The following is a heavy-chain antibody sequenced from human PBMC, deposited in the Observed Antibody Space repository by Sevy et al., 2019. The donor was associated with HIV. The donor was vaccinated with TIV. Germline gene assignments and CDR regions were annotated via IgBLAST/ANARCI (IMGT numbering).Heavy chain of an antibody. V-gene: IGHV3-23*01. CDR3: ARDVRWYCSSTSCYVFDY. CDR1: GFTFTTYA. CDR2: ISGSGDST. D-gene: IGHD2-2*01. J-gene: IGHJ4*02. Sequence: GGSLRLSCAASGFTFTTYAMSWVRQAPGKGLGWVSAISGSGDSTYYADSVKGRFTVSRDNSKNTLYLQMNSLRAEDTAVYYCARDVRWYCSSTSCYVFDYWGQGTLVTVSS.